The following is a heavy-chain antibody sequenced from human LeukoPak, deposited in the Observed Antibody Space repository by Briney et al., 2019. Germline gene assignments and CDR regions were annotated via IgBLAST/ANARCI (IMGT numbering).Heavy chain of an antibody. D-gene: IGHD3-10*01. CDR1: GGSISSYY. CDR2: IYSSGST. CDR3: AREGPGRFGAPGPNVYSIDY. J-gene: IGHJ4*02. V-gene: IGHV4-59*01. Sequence: SETLSLTCTVSGGSISSYYWSWIRQPPGKRLEWIGCIYSSGSTNYNPSLKSRVTISVATSNNQFSLKLTSVTAADTAVYYCAREGPGRFGAPGPNVYSIDYWGQGTLVTVSS.